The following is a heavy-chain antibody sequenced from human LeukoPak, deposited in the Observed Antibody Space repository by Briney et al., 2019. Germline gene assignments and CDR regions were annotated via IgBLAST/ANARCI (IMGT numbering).Heavy chain of an antibody. CDR2: ISAYNGNT. J-gene: IGHJ4*02. V-gene: IGHV1-18*01. CDR1: GYTFTSYG. D-gene: IGHD3-16*02. CDR3: ARFLDDYVWGSYRYFDY. Sequence: GASVKVSCKASGYTFTSYGISWVRQAPGQGLEWMGWISAYNGNTIYAQKLQGRVTMTTDTSTSTAYMELRSLRSDDTAVYYCARFLDDYVWGSYRYFDYWGQGTLVTVSS.